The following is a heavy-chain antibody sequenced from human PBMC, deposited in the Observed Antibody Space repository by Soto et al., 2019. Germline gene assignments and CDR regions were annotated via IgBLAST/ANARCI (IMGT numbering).Heavy chain of an antibody. CDR1: GFTFSSDA. Sequence: EVQLLESGGGLVQSGGSLRLSCAASGFTFSSDAISWVRQAPGKGLEWVSAISGSGDSTYYADSVNGRFTISRDNSKKTLYLQRNSLRAEDTAVYYCAKHADRVVGATTSFDNWGQGTLVTVSS. CDR2: ISGSGDST. CDR3: AKHADRVVGATTSFDN. V-gene: IGHV3-23*01. J-gene: IGHJ4*02. D-gene: IGHD1-26*01.